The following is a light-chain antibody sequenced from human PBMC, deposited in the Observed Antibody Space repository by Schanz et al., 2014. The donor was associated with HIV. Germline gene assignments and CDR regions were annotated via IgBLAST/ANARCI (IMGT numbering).Light chain of an antibody. CDR2: LGS. CDR3: MQALQTPLT. CDR1: QSLLHSNGYNY. J-gene: IGKJ4*01. Sequence: DFVLTQSPLSLPVTLGQPASISCRSSQSLLHSNGYNYLDWYLQKPGQSPQLLIYLGSNRASGVPDRFSGSGSGTDFTLKISRVEAEDVGVYYCMQALQTPLTFGGGTKVEIK. V-gene: IGKV2-28*01.